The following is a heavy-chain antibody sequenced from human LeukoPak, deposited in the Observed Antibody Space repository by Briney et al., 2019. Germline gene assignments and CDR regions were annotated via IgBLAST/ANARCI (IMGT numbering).Heavy chain of an antibody. CDR2: ISSSNSYI. Sequence: PGGSLRLSCAASGFTFSSYSMNWVRQAPGKGLEWVSSISSSNSYIYYADSVKGRFTISRDNAKNSLYLQMNSLRAEDTAVHYCARDISSMGFDYWGQGTLVTVSS. V-gene: IGHV3-21*01. D-gene: IGHD6-13*01. CDR1: GFTFSSYS. J-gene: IGHJ4*02. CDR3: ARDISSMGFDY.